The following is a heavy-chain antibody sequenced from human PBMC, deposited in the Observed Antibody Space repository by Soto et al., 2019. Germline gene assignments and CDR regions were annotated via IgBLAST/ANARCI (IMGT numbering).Heavy chain of an antibody. Sequence: PSETLSLTCAVSGGSISSGGYSWSWIRQPPGKGLEWIGYIYHSGSTYYNPSLKSRVTISEDRSKNQFSLKLTSVTAADAAVYYCARGLYYDILPGSQGFDYWGQGTLVTVS. D-gene: IGHD3-9*01. J-gene: IGHJ4*02. CDR3: ARGLYYDILPGSQGFDY. V-gene: IGHV4-30-2*01. CDR1: GGSISSGGYS. CDR2: IYHSGST.